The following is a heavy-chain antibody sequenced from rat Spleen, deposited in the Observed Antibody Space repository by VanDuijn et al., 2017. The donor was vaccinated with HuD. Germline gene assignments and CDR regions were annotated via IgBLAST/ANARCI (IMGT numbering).Heavy chain of an antibody. J-gene: IGHJ2*01. CDR1: GFIFSDYG. V-gene: IGHV5S13*01. D-gene: IGHD1-4*01. CDR2: ISPSGVT. CDR3: ARRHYGYTDYFDY. Sequence: EVQLVESDGGLVQPGRSLKLSCAASGFIFSDYGMAWVRQAPTKGLEWVASISPSGVTYYRDSVKGRFTVSRENAKSTLYLQMDSLRSEDTATYYCARRHYGYTDYFDYWGQGVMVTVSS.